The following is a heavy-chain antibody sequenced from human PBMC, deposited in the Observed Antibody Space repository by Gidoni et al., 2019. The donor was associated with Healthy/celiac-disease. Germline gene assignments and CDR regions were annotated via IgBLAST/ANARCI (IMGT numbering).Heavy chain of an antibody. J-gene: IGHJ3*02. CDR3: ARPRAGSYDAFDI. Sequence: QLQLQESGPGLVKPSETLSLTCTVSGGSISSSSYYWGWIRQPPGKGLEWIGSIYYSGSTYYNPSLKSRVTISVDTSKNQFSLKLSSVTAADTAVYYCARPRAGSYDAFDIWGQGTMVTVSS. CDR2: IYYSGST. V-gene: IGHV4-39*01. CDR1: GGSISSSSYY. D-gene: IGHD1-26*01.